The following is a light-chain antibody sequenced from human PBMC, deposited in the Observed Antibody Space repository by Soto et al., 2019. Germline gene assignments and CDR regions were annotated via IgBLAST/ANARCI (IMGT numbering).Light chain of an antibody. CDR3: SSYTTSSTLV. V-gene: IGLV2-14*01. J-gene: IGLJ3*02. Sequence: QSVLTQPASVSGSPGQSITISCTGTSSDVGFYNYVSWYQQHPGKAPKLMIDEVSDRPSGVSNRFSGSKSGNTASLTISGLQAEDEADYYCSSYTTSSTLVFGGGTKLPVI. CDR1: SSDVGFYNY. CDR2: EVS.